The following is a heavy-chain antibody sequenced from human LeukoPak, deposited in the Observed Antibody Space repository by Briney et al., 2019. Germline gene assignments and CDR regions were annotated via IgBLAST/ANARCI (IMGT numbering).Heavy chain of an antibody. D-gene: IGHD6-19*01. CDR1: GFTFADYA. V-gene: IGHV3-9*01. CDR2: ISWNSGSI. J-gene: IGHJ4*02. Sequence: PVRSLRLSCAASGFTFADYAMHWVRQAPGKGLEWVSGISWNSGSIGYADSVKGRFTISRDNAKNSLYLQMNSLRAEDTALYYCAKDKSSGWYKQLDYWGQGTLVTVSS. CDR3: AKDKSSGWYKQLDY.